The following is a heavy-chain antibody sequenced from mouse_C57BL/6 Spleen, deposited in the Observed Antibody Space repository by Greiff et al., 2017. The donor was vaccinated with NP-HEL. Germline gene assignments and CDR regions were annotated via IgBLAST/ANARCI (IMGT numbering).Heavy chain of an antibody. J-gene: IGHJ4*01. CDR2: IDPEDGET. D-gene: IGHD1-1*01. CDR1: GFNIKDYY. CDR3: ARSVYYYGSTPYLYAMDY. Sequence: EVKLVESGAELVKPGASVKLSCTASGFNIKDYYMHWVKQRTEQGLEWIGRIDPEDGETKYAPKFQGKATITADPSSNTAYLQLSSLTSEDTAVYYCARSVYYYGSTPYLYAMDYWGQGTSVTVSS. V-gene: IGHV14-2*01.